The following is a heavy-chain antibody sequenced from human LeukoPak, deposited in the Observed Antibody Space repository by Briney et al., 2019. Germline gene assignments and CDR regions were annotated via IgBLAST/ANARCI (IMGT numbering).Heavy chain of an antibody. CDR2: IIPILGIA. V-gene: IGHV1-69*04. CDR3: ARDWEEQQLGLNYFDY. Sequence: SVKDSCKASGGTFSSYAISWVRQAPGQGLEWMGRIIPILGIANYAQKFQGRVTITADKSTSTAYMELSSLRSEDTAVYYCARDWEEQQLGLNYFDYWGQGTLVTVSS. CDR1: GGTFSSYA. J-gene: IGHJ4*02. D-gene: IGHD6-13*01.